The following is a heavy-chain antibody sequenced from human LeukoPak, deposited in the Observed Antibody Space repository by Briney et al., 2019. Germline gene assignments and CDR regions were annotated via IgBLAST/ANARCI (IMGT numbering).Heavy chain of an antibody. Sequence: GGSLRLSCAASGFTFSDYYMSWIRQAPGKGLEWVSYISSSGSTIYYADSVKGRFTISRDNAKNSLYLQMNSLRAEDTAVYYCARAMYSSGWYENRDAFDIWGQGTMVTVSS. V-gene: IGHV3-11*01. CDR1: GFTFSDYY. D-gene: IGHD6-19*01. J-gene: IGHJ3*02. CDR3: ARAMYSSGWYENRDAFDI. CDR2: ISSSGSTI.